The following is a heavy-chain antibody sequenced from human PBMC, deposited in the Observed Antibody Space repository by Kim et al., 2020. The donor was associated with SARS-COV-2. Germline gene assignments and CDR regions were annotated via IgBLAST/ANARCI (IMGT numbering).Heavy chain of an antibody. CDR1: GGSVSSGSYY. V-gene: IGHV4-61*01. CDR2: IYYSGST. J-gene: IGHJ4*02. D-gene: IGHD1-26*01. CDR3: ARDRGELHAFDY. Sequence: SETLSLTCTVSGGSVSSGSYYWSWIRQPPGKGLEWIGYIYYSGSTNYNPSLKSRVTISVDTSKNQFSLKLSSVTAADAAVYYCARDRGELHAFDYWGQGTLVTVSS.